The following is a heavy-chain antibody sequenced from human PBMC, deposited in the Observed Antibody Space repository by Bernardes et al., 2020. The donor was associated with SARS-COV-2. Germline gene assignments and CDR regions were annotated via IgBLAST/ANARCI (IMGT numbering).Heavy chain of an antibody. V-gene: IGHV1-2*02. CDR2: ISPKSGAT. Sequence: ASVKVSCTASGYNFSDYYIHWLRQAPGQGLEWMGWISPKSGATNHAQKFQGRVTMTRDTSITTDYMELSRLRSDDTAVYYCARTFYYDRGGDSLFDFWGLGTPVTVSS. CDR3: ARTFYYDRGGDSLFDF. J-gene: IGHJ4*02. CDR1: GYNFSDYY. D-gene: IGHD2-21*01.